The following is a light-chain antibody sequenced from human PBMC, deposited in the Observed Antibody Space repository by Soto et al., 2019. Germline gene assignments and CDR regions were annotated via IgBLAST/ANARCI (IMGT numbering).Light chain of an antibody. CDR3: QQRNVWPPIT. V-gene: IGKV3-11*01. Sequence: EVVLTQSPATLSLSPGERATLSCRASQSVRTSLAWYQHKPGQAPRLVIYDASLRANGVPARFGGSGSGTDFTLTINSLEPEDFAVYYCQQRNVWPPITFGQGTRLEN. J-gene: IGKJ5*01. CDR1: QSVRTS. CDR2: DAS.